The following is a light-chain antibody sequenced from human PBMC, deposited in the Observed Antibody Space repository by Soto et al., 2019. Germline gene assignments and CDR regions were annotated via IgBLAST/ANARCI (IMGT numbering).Light chain of an antibody. Sequence: DIQMTQSPSTLSASVGDRVTITCRASQTIDSWLAWYQQRPGKPPNLLIYDASTLQSGVPSRYSGSGSGTEFTLTISNLQPDDFATYYCQQYESYSPWTFGQGTKVDIK. CDR2: DAS. V-gene: IGKV1-5*01. J-gene: IGKJ1*01. CDR1: QTIDSW. CDR3: QQYESYSPWT.